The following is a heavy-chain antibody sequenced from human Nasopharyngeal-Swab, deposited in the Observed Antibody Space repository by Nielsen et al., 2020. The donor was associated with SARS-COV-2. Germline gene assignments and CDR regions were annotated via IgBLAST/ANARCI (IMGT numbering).Heavy chain of an antibody. CDR3: ARGAVVVPAALEY. V-gene: IGHV4-34*01. D-gene: IGHD2-2*01. CDR1: GGSFSGYY. Sequence: SETLSLTCAVYGGSFSGYYWSWIRKPPGKGMDWIGEINHSGSTNYNQSLKSRVTTSVDTSKNQFSLKLSSVTAADTAVYYCARGAVVVPAALEYWGQGTLVTVSS. CDR2: INHSGST. J-gene: IGHJ4*02.